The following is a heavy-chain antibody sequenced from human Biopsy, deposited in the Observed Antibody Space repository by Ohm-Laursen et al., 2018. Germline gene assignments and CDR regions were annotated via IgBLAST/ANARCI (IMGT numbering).Heavy chain of an antibody. CDR2: VYYSGST. CDR1: GGSISSYY. J-gene: IGHJ3*02. CDR3: GRREVVITHDAFDT. D-gene: IGHD3-22*01. Sequence: SETLSLTCTVSGGSISSYYWTWIRQPPGKGLEWIGDVYYSGSTNRNPSLKIRVTILVDTSKNQFSLKLNSVIAADTAVYYCGRREVVITHDAFDTWGQGTMVTVSS. V-gene: IGHV4-59*08.